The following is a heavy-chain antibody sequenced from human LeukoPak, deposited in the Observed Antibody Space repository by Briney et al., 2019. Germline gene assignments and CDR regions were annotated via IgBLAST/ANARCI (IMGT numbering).Heavy chain of an antibody. V-gene: IGHV3-23*01. CDR3: ASKGTSFPFDY. D-gene: IGHD2-21*01. J-gene: IGHJ4*02. CDR2: VSGNGDGT. CDR1: GFTFNNHA. Sequence: PGGSLRLSCAASGFTFNNHAMNWVRQAPGKGLEWVSSVSGNGDGTYYADSVMGRFSISRDNSKNTAYLQMSSLRAEDTAMYYCASKGTSFPFDYWGRGTLVTVSS.